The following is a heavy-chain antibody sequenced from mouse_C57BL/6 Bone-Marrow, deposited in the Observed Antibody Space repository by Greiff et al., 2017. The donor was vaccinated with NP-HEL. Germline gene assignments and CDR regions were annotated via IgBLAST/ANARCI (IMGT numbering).Heavy chain of an antibody. CDR3: TRGWDWYFDV. D-gene: IGHD3-3*01. CDR1: GFTFSSYA. CDR2: ISSGGDYI. J-gene: IGHJ1*03. Sequence: EVKLMESGEGLVKPGGSLKLSCAASGFTFSSYAMSWVRQTPEKRLEWVAYISSGGDYIYYADTVKGRFTISRDNARNTLYLQMSSLKSEDTAMYYCTRGWDWYFDVWGTGTTVTVSS. V-gene: IGHV5-9-1*02.